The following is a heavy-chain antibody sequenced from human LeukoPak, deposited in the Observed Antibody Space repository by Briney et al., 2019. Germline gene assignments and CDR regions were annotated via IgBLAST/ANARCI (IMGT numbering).Heavy chain of an antibody. J-gene: IGHJ4*02. Sequence: GGSLRLSCVASGLPIAMHWVRRAPGKGLEWVSLISGDGVSTLYADSVKGRFSISRDDSKNSLYLEMNSLRTEDAAMYYCAKESGKFDYWRQGTLVAVSS. CDR3: AKESGKFDY. CDR2: ISGDGVST. V-gene: IGHV3-43*02. CDR1: GLPIA.